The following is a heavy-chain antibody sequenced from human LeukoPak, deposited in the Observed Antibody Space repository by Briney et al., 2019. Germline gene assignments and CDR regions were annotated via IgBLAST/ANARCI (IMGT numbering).Heavy chain of an antibody. Sequence: GGSLRLSCAASGVTFSSYGMGSVRQAPRKGLEWVALISSEGNDKLYGDSVKGRFTISRDDSKSTLYLQMNSLRAEDTAVYYCTTKVIRGNSGDDYDDWGQGTLVTVSS. J-gene: IGHJ4*02. D-gene: IGHD5-12*01. V-gene: IGHV3-30*03. CDR2: ISSEGNDK. CDR1: GVTFSSYG. CDR3: TTKVIRGNSGDDYDD.